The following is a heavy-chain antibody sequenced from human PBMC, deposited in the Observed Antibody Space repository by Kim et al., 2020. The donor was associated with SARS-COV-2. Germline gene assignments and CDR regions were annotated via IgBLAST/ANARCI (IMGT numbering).Heavy chain of an antibody. Sequence: GGSLILSCAASGFTFSGSAMHWVRQASGKGLEWVGRIRSKANSYATAYAASVKGRFTISRDDSKNTAYLQMNSLKTEDTAVYYCTRQSPHYGSGSKRTPFDYWGQGTLVTVSS. J-gene: IGHJ4*02. CDR2: IRSKANSYAT. CDR3: TRQSPHYGSGSKRTPFDY. V-gene: IGHV3-73*01. CDR1: GFTFSGSA. D-gene: IGHD3-10*01.